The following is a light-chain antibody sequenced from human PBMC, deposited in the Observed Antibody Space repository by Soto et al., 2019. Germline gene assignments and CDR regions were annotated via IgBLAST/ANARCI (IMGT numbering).Light chain of an antibody. V-gene: IGLV2-23*01. CDR3: CSYAGSFTWV. Sequence: QSALTQPASVSGSPGQSITISCTGTTSDVGSYNLVSWYQQHPGRAPKVLIYEGFKRPSGVSNRFSGSKSGNTASLAISGLQAEDEAAYYCCSYAGSFTWVFGGGTKLTVL. CDR1: TSDVGSYNL. J-gene: IGLJ3*02. CDR2: EGF.